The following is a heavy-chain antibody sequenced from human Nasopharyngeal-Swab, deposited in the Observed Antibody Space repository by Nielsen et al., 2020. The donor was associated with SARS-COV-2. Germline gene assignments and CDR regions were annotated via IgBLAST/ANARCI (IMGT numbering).Heavy chain of an antibody. D-gene: IGHD2-15*01. CDR2: VTGSGSTT. V-gene: IGHV3-23*01. CDR1: GFTFDYYA. CDR3: AKDRYCSGGACYFNGFDS. J-gene: IGHJ4*02. Sequence: GESLKISCAASGFTFDYYAMTWVRQAPGKGLEWVSSVTGSGSTTKYADSVKGRFTISRDNSNKKVYLQMHSLRAEDSAVYYCAKDRYCSGGACYFNGFDSWGQGTLVTVSS.